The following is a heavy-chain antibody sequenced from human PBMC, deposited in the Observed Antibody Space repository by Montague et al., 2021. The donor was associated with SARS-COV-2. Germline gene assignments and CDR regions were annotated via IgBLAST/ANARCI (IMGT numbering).Heavy chain of an antibody. Sequence: SETLSLTCVVSGGSISSINWWSWVRQPPGKGLEWIGEIYHSGSTKYNPSLKSRVSISVDKSKNQFSLKLSSVTAADTAVYYCARTGYSSGWPSLAYWGQGTLVTVSS. V-gene: IGHV4-4*02. J-gene: IGHJ4*02. CDR3: ARTGYSSGWPSLAY. D-gene: IGHD6-19*01. CDR1: GGSISSINW. CDR2: IYHSGST.